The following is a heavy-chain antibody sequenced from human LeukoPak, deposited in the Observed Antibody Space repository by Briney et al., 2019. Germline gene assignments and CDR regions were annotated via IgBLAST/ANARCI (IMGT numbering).Heavy chain of an antibody. J-gene: IGHJ4*02. Sequence: PSETLSLTCTVSGYSISSGYYWGWIRQPPGKGLESIGSIYHSGSTYYNPSLMSRVTISVDTSKNQFSLKLSSVTAADTAVYYSARGLLRASYYYGSGDYWGQGTLVTVSS. D-gene: IGHD3-10*01. CDR2: IYHSGST. CDR1: GYSISSGYY. CDR3: ARGLLRASYYYGSGDY. V-gene: IGHV4-38-2*02.